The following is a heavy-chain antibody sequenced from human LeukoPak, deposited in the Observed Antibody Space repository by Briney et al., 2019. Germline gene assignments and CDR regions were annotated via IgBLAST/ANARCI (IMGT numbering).Heavy chain of an antibody. D-gene: IGHD3-16*01. Sequence: GRSLRLSCAASGFTFSSCGMHWVRQAPGKGLEWVAVISYDGSNKYYADSVKGRFTISRDNSKNTLYLQMNSLRAEDTAVYYCAEDYDGVGDYWGQGTLVTVSS. CDR2: ISYDGSNK. J-gene: IGHJ4*02. CDR1: GFTFSSCG. V-gene: IGHV3-30*18. CDR3: AEDYDGVGDY.